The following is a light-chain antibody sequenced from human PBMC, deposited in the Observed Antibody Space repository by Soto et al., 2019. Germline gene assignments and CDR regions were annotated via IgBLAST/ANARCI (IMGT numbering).Light chain of an antibody. V-gene: IGKV3-11*01. J-gene: IGKJ5*01. CDR3: PQRHIWPIT. CDR1: QSVTND. Sequence: EVVLTQSPATLSLSPGERATLSCRASQSVTNDLAWYQQKHGQAPRLLLYDVSNRATGIPARFSGSGSVTDFTLTIISLETADFAIYYFPQRHIWPITFGQGTRLDIK. CDR2: DVS.